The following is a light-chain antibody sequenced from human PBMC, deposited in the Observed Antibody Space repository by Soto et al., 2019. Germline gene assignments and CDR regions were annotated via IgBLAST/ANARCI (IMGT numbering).Light chain of an antibody. J-gene: IGLJ1*01. CDR1: SSDVGSYNR. CDR2: DVT. V-gene: IGLV2-18*02. Sequence: QSVLTQPASVSGSPGQSITIACTGTSSDVGSYNRVSWYQQAPGTAPKLIIHDVTNRPSGVPDRFSGSKSGNTASLTLSGLQTEDEADYYCNSYPTSSTYVFGTGTKVTVL. CDR3: NSYPTSSTYV.